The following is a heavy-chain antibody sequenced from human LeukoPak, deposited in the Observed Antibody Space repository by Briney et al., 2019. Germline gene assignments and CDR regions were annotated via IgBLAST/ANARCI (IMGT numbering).Heavy chain of an antibody. CDR2: ISNGGRSA. J-gene: IGHJ2*01. CDR1: GFTFSSYG. D-gene: IGHD6-13*01. Sequence: GGSLRLSCAASGFTFSSYGMNWVRQAPGQGLEWVSGISNGGRSAYYADSVKGRFTISRDNSKNTLYLQMNSLRAEDTAIYYCAKDVGTAALFVWYFDLWGRGTLVTVSS. V-gene: IGHV3-23*01. CDR3: AKDVGTAALFVWYFDL.